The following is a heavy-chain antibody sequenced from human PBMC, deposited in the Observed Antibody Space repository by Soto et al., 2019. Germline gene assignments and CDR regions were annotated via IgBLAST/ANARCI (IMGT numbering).Heavy chain of an antibody. CDR3: ARQDYGDSDAFDI. Sequence: PVESLKISCKGSGYIFTSYWICWCLQMPGKGLEWMGIIYPGDSDTRYSPSFQGQVTISADKSISTAYLQWSSLKASDTAMYYCARQDYGDSDAFDIWGQGTMVTVSS. D-gene: IGHD4-17*01. V-gene: IGHV5-51*01. CDR2: IYPGDSDT. CDR1: GYIFTSYW. J-gene: IGHJ3*02.